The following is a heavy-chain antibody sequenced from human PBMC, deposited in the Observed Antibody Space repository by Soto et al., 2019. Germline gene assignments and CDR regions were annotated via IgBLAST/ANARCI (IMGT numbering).Heavy chain of an antibody. J-gene: IGHJ6*02. CDR3: ARRNQLPAHYYYYYGMDV. V-gene: IGHV3-33*01. CDR1: GFTFSSYG. Sequence: QVQLVESGGGVVQPGRSLRLSCAASGFTFSSYGMHWVRQAPGKGLEWVAVIWYDGSNKYYADSVKGRFTISRDNSKNTLYLQMTSLRAEDTAVYYCARRNQLPAHYYYYYGMDVWGQGTTVTVSS. CDR2: IWYDGSNK. D-gene: IGHD2-2*01.